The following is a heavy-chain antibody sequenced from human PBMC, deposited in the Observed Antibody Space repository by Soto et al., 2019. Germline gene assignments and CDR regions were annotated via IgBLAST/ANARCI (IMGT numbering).Heavy chain of an antibody. J-gene: IGHJ4*02. CDR2: ISYDGSNK. CDR3: AKEYGSSSLSPDFDY. Sequence: QVQLVESGGCVVQPGRSLRLSCAASGFTFSSYGMHWVRQAPGKGLEWVAVISYDGSNKYYADSVKGRFTISRDNSKNTLYPQMNSLRADDTAVYYCAKEYGSSSLSPDFDYWGQGTLVTVSS. CDR1: GFTFSSYG. V-gene: IGHV3-30*18. D-gene: IGHD6-13*01.